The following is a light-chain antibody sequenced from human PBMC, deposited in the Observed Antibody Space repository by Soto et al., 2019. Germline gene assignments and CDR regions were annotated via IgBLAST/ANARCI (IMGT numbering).Light chain of an antibody. V-gene: IGLV2-14*01. CDR2: DVS. J-gene: IGLJ2*01. CDR3: SSYTSSSTLRV. Sequence: QSALTQPASVSGSPGQSITISCTGTSSDVGGYNYVSWYQQHPGKAPKLMIYDVSYRPSGVSNRFSGSKSGNTASLTISGLQAEDEADYYCSSYTSSSTLRVFGGGTQLTVL. CDR1: SSDVGGYNY.